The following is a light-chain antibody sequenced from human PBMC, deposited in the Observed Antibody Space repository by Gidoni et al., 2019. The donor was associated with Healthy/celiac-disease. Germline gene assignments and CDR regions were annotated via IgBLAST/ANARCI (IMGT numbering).Light chain of an antibody. Sequence: DIQLTQSPSFLSASVGDRVTITCRASQGISSYLAWYQQKPGTAPKLLIYAASTLQSGVPSRFSGSGSGTEFTLTISSLQPEDFATYYCQQLNSYPLTFGGXTKVEIK. CDR1: QGISSY. V-gene: IGKV1-9*01. CDR3: QQLNSYPLT. J-gene: IGKJ4*01. CDR2: AAS.